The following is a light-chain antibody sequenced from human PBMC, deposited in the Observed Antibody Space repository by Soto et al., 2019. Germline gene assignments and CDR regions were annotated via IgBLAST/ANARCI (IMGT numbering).Light chain of an antibody. CDR1: QGISSY. CDR2: AAS. V-gene: IGKV1-39*01. CDR3: QQSYSTPPA. J-gene: IGKJ1*01. Sequence: DIQMTQSPSTLSGSIGDRVTITCRASQGISSYLAWYQQKPGKAPKLLIYAASSLQSGVPSRFSGSGSGTDFTITISSLQPEDFETYYCQQSYSTPPAFGQGTKVDIK.